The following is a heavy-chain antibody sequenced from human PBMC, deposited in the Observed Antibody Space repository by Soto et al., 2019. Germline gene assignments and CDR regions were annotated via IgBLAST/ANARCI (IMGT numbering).Heavy chain of an antibody. J-gene: IGHJ5*02. CDR3: ARGTGGSSAWRPLDR. D-gene: IGHD6-19*01. CDR2: MSGSGGTT. Sequence: PGGSLRLSCAASGFTFSSYAMSWVRQAPGKGLEWVSIMSGSGGTTFYADSVKGRFTISRADSNNTVYLQMNSLRDEDTALYYCARGTGGSSAWRPLDRWGQGTLVTVSS. V-gene: IGHV3-23*01. CDR1: GFTFSSYA.